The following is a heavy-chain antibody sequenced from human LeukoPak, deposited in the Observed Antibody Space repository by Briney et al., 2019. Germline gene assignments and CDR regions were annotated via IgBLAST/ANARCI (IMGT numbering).Heavy chain of an antibody. CDR1: GGSISSGGYY. J-gene: IGHJ6*03. V-gene: IGHV4-31*03. CDR3: GRDSGLELFGVNCYSGMDV. Sequence: SETLSLTCTVSGGSISSGGYYWSWIRQLPGKGLEWIGYIYDSGSAYYNASLKSRITISIDTSKNHFSLNLTSVTASDTAVYSGGRDSGLELFGVNCYSGMDVWGKGPTFTV. CDR2: IYDSGSA. D-gene: IGHD2-21*02.